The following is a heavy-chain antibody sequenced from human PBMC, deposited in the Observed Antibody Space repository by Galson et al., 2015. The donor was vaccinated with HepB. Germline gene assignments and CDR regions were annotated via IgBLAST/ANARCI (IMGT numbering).Heavy chain of an antibody. CDR2: IENGGST. D-gene: IGHD4-17*01. V-gene: IGHV3-66*01. CDR3: ATSTRMTTSSFDI. Sequence: SLRLSCAASGFTVSSNYMSWVRQAPGKGLEWVSAIENGGSTHYAEPVKGRFTISRDNSKNTLYLQVNSLTAEDTAAYFCATSTRMTTSSFDIWGQGTVVTVSS. J-gene: IGHJ3*02. CDR1: GFTVSSNY.